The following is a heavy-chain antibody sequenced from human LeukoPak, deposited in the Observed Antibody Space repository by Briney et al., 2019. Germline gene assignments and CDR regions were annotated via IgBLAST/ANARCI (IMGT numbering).Heavy chain of an antibody. CDR2: IYYSGST. CDR1: GGSISSSSYY. J-gene: IGHJ4*02. Sequence: PSETLSLTCTVSGGSISSSSYYWGWIRQPPGKGLGWIGSIYYSGSTYYNPSLKSRVTISVDTSKNQFSLKLSSVTAADTAVYYCARDGNGSSWSTYYFDYWGQGTLVTVSS. V-gene: IGHV4-39*07. D-gene: IGHD6-13*01. CDR3: ARDGNGSSWSTYYFDY.